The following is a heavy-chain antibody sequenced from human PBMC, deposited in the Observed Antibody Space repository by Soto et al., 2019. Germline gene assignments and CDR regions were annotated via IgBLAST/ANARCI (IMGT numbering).Heavy chain of an antibody. J-gene: IGHJ5*01. CDR2: ISGSGGST. D-gene: IGHD1-26*01. V-gene: IGHV3-23*01. CDR3: ARRGSGSHYDS. CDR1: GFTFSSYA. Sequence: EVQLLESGGGLVQPGGSLRLSCAASGFTFSSYAMRWVRQAPVKGLEWVSAISGSGGSTYYADSVKGRSTISRDNSKTSLYLQMNSLRAEDTAVYYCARRGSGSHYDSWGQGTLVTVSS.